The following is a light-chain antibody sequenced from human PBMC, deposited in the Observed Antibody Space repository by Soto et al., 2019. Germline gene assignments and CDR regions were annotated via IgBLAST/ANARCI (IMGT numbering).Light chain of an antibody. CDR1: RSVGSSF. Sequence: EIVLTQSPGTLSLSPGARATLSCRAGRSVGSSFLAWYQQNPGQAHRLLIYGTSSRPTGIPDRFSGSGSGTDITLTISRLEPEDYEVYYCQQYCSSPPLTFGGGTKVEIK. CDR3: QQYCSSPPLT. V-gene: IGKV3-20*01. CDR2: GTS. J-gene: IGKJ4*01.